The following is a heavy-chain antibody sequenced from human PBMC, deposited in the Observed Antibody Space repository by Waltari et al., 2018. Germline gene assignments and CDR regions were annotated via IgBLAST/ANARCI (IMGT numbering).Heavy chain of an antibody. CDR2: ISSDGNII. Sequence: EVQLVESGGDLIQPGGSLRLSCAASGFTFSSFSMNWVRQAPGKGLEWVSYISSDGNIIYYADSVKGRFTVSRDNAKNSLFLQMSNLGAEDMAVYYCATEPAPGAGINYWGQGILVTVSS. CDR3: ATEPAPGAGINY. CDR1: GFTFSSFS. D-gene: IGHD6-19*01. J-gene: IGHJ4*02. V-gene: IGHV3-48*01.